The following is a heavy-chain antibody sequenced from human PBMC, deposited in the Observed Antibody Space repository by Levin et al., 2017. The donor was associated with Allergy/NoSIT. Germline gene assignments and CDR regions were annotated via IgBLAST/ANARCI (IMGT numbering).Heavy chain of an antibody. V-gene: IGHV3-23*01. D-gene: IGHD2-2*01. CDR2: ISGSGGST. CDR3: AKGDCSSTSCYQPYYYYGMDV. J-gene: IGHJ6*02. CDR1: GFTFSSYA. Sequence: GGSLRLSCAASGFTFSSYAMSWVRQAPGKGLEWVSAISGSGGSTYYADSVKGRFTISRDNSKNTLYLQMNSLRAEDTAVYYCAKGDCSSTSCYQPYYYYGMDVWGQGTTVTVSS.